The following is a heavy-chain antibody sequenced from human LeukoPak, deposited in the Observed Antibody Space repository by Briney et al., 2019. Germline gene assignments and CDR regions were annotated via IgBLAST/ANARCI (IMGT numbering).Heavy chain of an antibody. D-gene: IGHD2-15*01. Sequence: GGSLRLSCAASGFTFSSYSMNWVRQAPGKGLEWVSSISSSSSYIYYADSAKGRFTISRDNAKNSLYLQMNSLRAEDTAVYYCARAEVVVVAATLNYYYGMDVWGQGTTVTVSS. J-gene: IGHJ6*02. CDR1: GFTFSSYS. CDR3: ARAEVVVVAATLNYYYGMDV. V-gene: IGHV3-21*01. CDR2: ISSSSSYI.